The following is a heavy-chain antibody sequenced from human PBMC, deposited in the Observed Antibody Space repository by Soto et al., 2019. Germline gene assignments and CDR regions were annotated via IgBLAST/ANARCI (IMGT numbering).Heavy chain of an antibody. CDR1: GFTLTRTG. J-gene: IGHJ4*02. Sequence: EMQLLGSGGGLVQPGGSLRLSCAASGFTLTRTGMNWLPQAPGKGLEWASTIGIGGDATHYADSVKGRFPISRDNSKDSFYLQIDSLSAGYTALYYCAKGLIFFDYWGRGPLVTVSS. CDR3: AKGLIFFDY. D-gene: IGHD2-21*01. V-gene: IGHV3-23*01. CDR2: IGIGGDAT.